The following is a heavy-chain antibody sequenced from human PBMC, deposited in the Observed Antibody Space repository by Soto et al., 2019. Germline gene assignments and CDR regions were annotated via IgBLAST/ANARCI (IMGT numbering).Heavy chain of an antibody. CDR3: ARHRVVTRYYYYYGMDV. Sequence: GGSLRLSCAASGFTFSSYAMHWVRQAPGKGLEWVAVISYDGSNKYYADSVKGRFTISRDNSKNTLYLQMNSLRAEDTAVYYCARHRVVTRYYYYYGMDVRGKGTTVGASS. CDR2: ISYDGSNK. J-gene: IGHJ6*04. CDR1: GFTFSSYA. D-gene: IGHD3-22*01. V-gene: IGHV3-30-3*01.